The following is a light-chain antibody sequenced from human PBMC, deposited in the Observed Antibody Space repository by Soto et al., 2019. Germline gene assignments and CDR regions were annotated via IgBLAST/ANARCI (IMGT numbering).Light chain of an antibody. CDR2: KDN. J-gene: IGLJ3*02. CDR1: SGSIASNH. V-gene: IGLV6-57*04. Sequence: NFMLTQPHSVSESPGKTVTISCTRSSGSIASNHVQWYQQRPGSAPTTVIYKDNQRPSGVPDRFSGSKSGTSASLAISGLRSEDEADYYCAAWDDSVTGVFGGGTKLTVL. CDR3: AAWDDSVTGV.